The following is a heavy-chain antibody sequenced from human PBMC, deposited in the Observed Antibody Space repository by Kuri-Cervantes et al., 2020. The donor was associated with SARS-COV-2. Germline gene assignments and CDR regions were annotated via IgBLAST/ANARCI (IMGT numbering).Heavy chain of an antibody. CDR1: GLILSDHY. D-gene: IGHD3-10*01. V-gene: IGHV3-72*01. CDR2: SRNKANSYTT. Sequence: GGSLRLSCAASGLILSDHYMEWVRQAPGKGLEWVGRSRNKANSYTTEYAASAKGRFSISRDESKNLLYLQMNSLKTEDTAVYYCAKHRLSGSSSGGGMDVWGQGTTVTVSS. CDR3: AKHRLSGSSSGGGMDV. J-gene: IGHJ6*02.